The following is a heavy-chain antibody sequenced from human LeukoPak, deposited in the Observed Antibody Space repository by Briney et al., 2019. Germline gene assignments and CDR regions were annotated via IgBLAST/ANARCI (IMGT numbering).Heavy chain of an antibody. CDR3: ARGGQYMSASWYRSVYYHFDV. V-gene: IGHV4-34*01. D-gene: IGHD6-13*01. J-gene: IGHJ6*03. Sequence: PSETLSLTCAVYGGSFSGYYWSWIRQPPGKGLEWIGEINHSGSTNYNPSLKSRVTISVDTSKSQFSLRVTSVTAADTAIYYCARGGQYMSASWYRSVYYHFDVWAKGTAVIVSS. CDR1: GGSFSGYY. CDR2: INHSGST.